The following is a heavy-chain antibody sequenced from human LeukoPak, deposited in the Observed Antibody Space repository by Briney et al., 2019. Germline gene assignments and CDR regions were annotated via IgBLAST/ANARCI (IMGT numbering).Heavy chain of an antibody. V-gene: IGHV1-69*05. CDR2: IIPIFGTA. CDR1: GYTFTRYD. CDR3: ARTPDPRNYYFDY. J-gene: IGHJ4*02. Sequence: GASVKVSCKTSGYTFTRYDINWVRQATGQGLEWMGRIIPIFGTANYAQEFQGRVTITTDESTSTAYMELSSLRSEDTAVYYCARTPDPRNYYFDYWGQGTLVTVSS. D-gene: IGHD1-14*01.